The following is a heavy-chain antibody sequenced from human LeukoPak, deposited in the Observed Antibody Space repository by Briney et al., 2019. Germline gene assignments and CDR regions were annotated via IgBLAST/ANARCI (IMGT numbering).Heavy chain of an antibody. D-gene: IGHD5-12*01. V-gene: IGHV1-2*02. Sequence: ASVRVSCKASGYTFTAHYMHWVRQAPGQGLEWVGWINPNTGGTNYAQKFQGRVTMTRDASISTAYMELSRLRSDDTAVYYCARDSVSGDWYLDLWGRGTLVTVSS. CDR2: INPNTGGT. CDR1: GYTFTAHY. CDR3: ARDSVSGDWYLDL. J-gene: IGHJ2*01.